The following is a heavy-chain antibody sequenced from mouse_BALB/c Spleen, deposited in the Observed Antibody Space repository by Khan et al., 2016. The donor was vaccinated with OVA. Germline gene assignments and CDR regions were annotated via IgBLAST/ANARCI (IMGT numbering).Heavy chain of an antibody. D-gene: IGHD1-1*01. CDR2: INPYNGNT. CDR3: ARYDYYGSGDALDY. V-gene: IGHV1-18*01. CDR1: GYSFTGYT. Sequence: EVQLQQSGPELVKPGASMKISCKASGYSFTGYTMNWVKQSHGKNLEWIGLINPYNGNTNYNQKFKAKATLTIDKSSSTAFMELLSLTSEDSAVYYCARYDYYGSGDALDYWGQGTSVTVSS. J-gene: IGHJ4*01.